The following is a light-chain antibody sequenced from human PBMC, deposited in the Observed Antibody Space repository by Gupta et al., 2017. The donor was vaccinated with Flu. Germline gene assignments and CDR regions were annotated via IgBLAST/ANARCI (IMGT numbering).Light chain of an antibody. CDR3: DSYTSANTVV. V-gene: IGLV2-14*01. CDR2: EVS. Sequence: QSALPQPASVSGSPGQSISISCTGTSSEVGGYNYVSWYHQHPGTVPKLMIYEVSKRPAGVSIRFSVTESGTAASPTISGPEAEAEDDYYYDSYTSANTVVFGGGTKLTVL. J-gene: IGLJ2*01. CDR1: SSEVGGYNY.